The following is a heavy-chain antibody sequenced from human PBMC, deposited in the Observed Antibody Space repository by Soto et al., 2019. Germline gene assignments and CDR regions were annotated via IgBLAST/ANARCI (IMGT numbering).Heavy chain of an antibody. V-gene: IGHV1-18*01. J-gene: IGHJ6*02. CDR2: ISAYNGNT. D-gene: IGHD3-10*01. CDR1: GYTFTSYG. CDR3: AAPIPMVRGGAAYYGMDV. Sequence: GSSVKVCCKASGYTFTSYGISWVRQAPGQGLEWMGWISAYNGNTNYAQKLQGRVTMTTDTSTSTAYMELRSLRSEDTAVYYCAAPIPMVRGGAAYYGMDVWAQGTTAAV.